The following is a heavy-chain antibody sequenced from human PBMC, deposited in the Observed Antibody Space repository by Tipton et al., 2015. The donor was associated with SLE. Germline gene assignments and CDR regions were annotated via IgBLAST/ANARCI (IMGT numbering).Heavy chain of an antibody. CDR2: IRQDGSNK. J-gene: IGHJ3*02. Sequence: SLRLSCAASGFPFNNYWMSWVRQAPGKGLEWVASIRQDGSNKYFADSVKGRFTVSRDNSKNTLYLEMNSLRAEDTAVYYCGKGYSPRDAFDIWGQGTMVTVS. CDR3: GKGYSPRDAFDI. CDR1: GFPFNNYW. D-gene: IGHD6-13*01. V-gene: IGHV3-7*01.